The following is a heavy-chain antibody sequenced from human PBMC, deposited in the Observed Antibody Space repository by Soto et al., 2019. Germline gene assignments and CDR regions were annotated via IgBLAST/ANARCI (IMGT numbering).Heavy chain of an antibody. Sequence: QVPLVQSGAEVKKPGASVKVSCKASGYTFTGHDIHWVRQAPEQGPEWMGEIGPESGATRYAQRFQGRVTITRDMYITTVYIELNNLSPDDTAVYYCGRGRSGQIVVFYWGQGTPVTVSS. CDR3: GRGRSGQIVVFY. D-gene: IGHD1-26*01. V-gene: IGHV1-2*02. CDR1: GYTFTGHD. J-gene: IGHJ4*02. CDR2: IGPESGAT.